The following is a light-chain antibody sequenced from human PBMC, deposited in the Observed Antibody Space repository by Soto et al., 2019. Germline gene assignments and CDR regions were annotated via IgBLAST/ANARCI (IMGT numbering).Light chain of an antibody. Sequence: EIVLTQSPATLSLSPGERATLSCRASQSVSSYLAWYQQKPGQAPRLLIYDASNMASGIPARFSVSGSGTDFTLTISSLEPEDYAVYSCQQRSSWPLTFGGGTKVDIK. V-gene: IGKV3-11*01. CDR2: DAS. CDR1: QSVSSY. J-gene: IGKJ4*01. CDR3: QQRSSWPLT.